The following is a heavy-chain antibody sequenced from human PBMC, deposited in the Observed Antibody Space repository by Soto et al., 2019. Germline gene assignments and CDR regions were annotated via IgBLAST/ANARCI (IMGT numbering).Heavy chain of an antibody. V-gene: IGHV3-33*01. CDR3: ARDPNRGKGYYYYYYMDV. Sequence: PGGSLRLSCAASGFTFSSYGMHWVRQAPGKGLEWVAVIWYDGSNKYYADSVKGRFTISRDNSKNTLYLQMNSLRAEDTAVYYCARDPNRGKGYYYYYYMDVWGKGTTVTVSS. J-gene: IGHJ6*03. D-gene: IGHD2-2*01. CDR1: GFTFSSYG. CDR2: IWYDGSNK.